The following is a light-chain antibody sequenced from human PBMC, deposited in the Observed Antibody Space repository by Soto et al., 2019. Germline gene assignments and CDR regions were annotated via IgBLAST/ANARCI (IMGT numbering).Light chain of an antibody. CDR1: SSNIGAGYD. CDR2: GNS. CDR3: QSYDSSLSGLWV. J-gene: IGLJ3*02. V-gene: IGLV1-40*01. Sequence: QSVLTQPPSVSGAPGQRVTISCTGSSSNIGAGYDVHWYQQLPGTAPKLLIYGNSNRPSGVPDRFSGSKSGTSASLATTGLQAEDEADYYCQSYDSSLSGLWVFGGGTKLTVL.